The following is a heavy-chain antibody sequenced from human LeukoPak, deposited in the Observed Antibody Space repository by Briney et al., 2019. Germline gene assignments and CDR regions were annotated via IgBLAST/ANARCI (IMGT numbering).Heavy chain of an antibody. Sequence: ASVKVSCKASGYTFTKYGISWARLAPGQGLEWMGWISAYNGNTNYAQNLQGRVTMTTDTSTSTAYMELRGLRSDDTAVYYCARGYSSGWFEGYYFDYWGQGTLVTVSS. CDR1: GYTFTKYG. J-gene: IGHJ4*02. CDR2: ISAYNGNT. V-gene: IGHV1-18*01. CDR3: ARGYSSGWFEGYYFDY. D-gene: IGHD6-19*01.